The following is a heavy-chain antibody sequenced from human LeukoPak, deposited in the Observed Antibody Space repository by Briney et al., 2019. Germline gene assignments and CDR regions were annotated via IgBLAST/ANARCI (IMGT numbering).Heavy chain of an antibody. J-gene: IGHJ5*02. CDR2: IYPGDSDT. V-gene: IGHV5-51*01. Sequence: GESLKISCKGSGYSFTSYSIGWVRQMPGKGLEWMGIIYPGDSDTRYSPSFQGQVTISADKSISTAYLRWSSLKASDTAMYYCARQGRQWLRLAAAGTGWFDPWGQGTLVTVSS. CDR1: GYSFTSYS. CDR3: ARQGRQWLRLAAAGTGWFDP. D-gene: IGHD6-13*01.